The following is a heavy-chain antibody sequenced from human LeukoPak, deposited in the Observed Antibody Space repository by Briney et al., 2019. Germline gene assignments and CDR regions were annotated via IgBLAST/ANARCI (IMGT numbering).Heavy chain of an antibody. Sequence: SGTLSLTCTVSGGSISSYYWSWIRQPPGKGLEWIGYIYYSGSTNYNPSLKSRVTISADTSKNQFSLKLSSVTAADTAVYYCARVRYNWNYGIWFDPWGQGTLVTVSS. J-gene: IGHJ5*02. V-gene: IGHV4-59*01. CDR1: GGSISSYY. CDR2: IYYSGST. D-gene: IGHD1-7*01. CDR3: ARVRYNWNYGIWFDP.